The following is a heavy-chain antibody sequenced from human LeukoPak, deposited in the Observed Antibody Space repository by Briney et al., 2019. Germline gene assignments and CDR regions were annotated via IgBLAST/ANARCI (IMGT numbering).Heavy chain of an antibody. V-gene: IGHV3-7*01. J-gene: IGHJ4*02. D-gene: IGHD4-17*01. CDR1: GFIFTDYW. Sequence: GGSLRLSCAASGFIFTDYWMYWVRQAPGKGLAWVANIKEDGSEKNYVDSVKGRFTISRDNAKNSLYLQMNSLRAEDTAVYYCARDWDGDSLDYWGQGTLVTVSS. CDR3: ARDWDGDSLDY. CDR2: IKEDGSEK.